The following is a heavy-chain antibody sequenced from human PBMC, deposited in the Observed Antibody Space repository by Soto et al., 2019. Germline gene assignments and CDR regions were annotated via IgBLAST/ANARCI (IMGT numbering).Heavy chain of an antibody. J-gene: IGHJ6*02. Sequence: QVQLQESGPGLVKPSQTLSLTCTVSGGSISSGGYYWSWIRQHPGKGLEWIGYIYYSGSTYYNPSLKSRVTISVDTSKNQFSLKLSSVTAADTAVYYCARDWGGYSGSYRHYYYYGMDVWGQGTTVTVSS. CDR2: IYYSGST. CDR3: ARDWGGYSGSYRHYYYYGMDV. D-gene: IGHD1-26*01. V-gene: IGHV4-31*03. CDR1: GGSISSGGYY.